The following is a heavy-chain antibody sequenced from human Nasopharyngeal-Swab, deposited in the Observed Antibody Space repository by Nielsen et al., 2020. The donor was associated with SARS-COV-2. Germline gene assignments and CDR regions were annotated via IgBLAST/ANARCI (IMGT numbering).Heavy chain of an antibody. CDR1: GGSFSPSF. D-gene: IGHD3-3*01. Sequence: SDTLSLTSAVYGGSFSPSFWTWVRQSPGKGLGWIGEINSGGSPRYTPSLKSRVTMSVDTSKKQFSLNLSSVTVADTAVYFCARLRFMEETKNWHFDLWGRGTPVSVS. J-gene: IGHJ2*01. CDR3: ARLRFMEETKNWHFDL. V-gene: IGHV4-34*01. CDR2: INSGGSP.